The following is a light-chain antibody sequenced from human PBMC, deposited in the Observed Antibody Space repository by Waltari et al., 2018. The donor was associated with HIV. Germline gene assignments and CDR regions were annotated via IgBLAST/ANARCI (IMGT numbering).Light chain of an antibody. Sequence: DIQMTQSPSSLSASVGDGVTITCRASQSISRYLNWYQQKQGKAPKLLIHSTSRLQRGVPFRFSGSGSGTEFTLTISGLQFEDSATYYCQQSYTSPHTFGQGTNVEIK. CDR2: STS. J-gene: IGKJ2*01. CDR3: QQSYTSPHT. V-gene: IGKV1-39*01. CDR1: QSISRY.